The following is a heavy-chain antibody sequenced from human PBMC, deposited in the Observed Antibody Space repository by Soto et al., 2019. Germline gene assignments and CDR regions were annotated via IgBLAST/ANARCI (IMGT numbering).Heavy chain of an antibody. J-gene: IGHJ6*02. Sequence: ASVKVSCKASGGTFSSYAISWVRQAPGQGLEWMGWMNPNSGNTGYAQKFQDRVTMTRNTSISTVYMELSSLRSEDTAVYYCARVLSWASYYDFWSGYYNYYYYGMDVWGQGTTVTVSS. CDR2: MNPNSGNT. D-gene: IGHD3-3*01. CDR1: GGTFSSYA. CDR3: ARVLSWASYYDFWSGYYNYYYYGMDV. V-gene: IGHV1-8*02.